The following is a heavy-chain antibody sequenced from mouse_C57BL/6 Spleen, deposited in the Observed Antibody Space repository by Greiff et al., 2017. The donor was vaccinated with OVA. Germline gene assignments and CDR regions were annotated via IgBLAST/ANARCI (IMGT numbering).Heavy chain of an antibody. D-gene: IGHD1-1*01. CDR2: IDPENGDT. V-gene: IGHV14-4*01. CDR3: TTGENYYGTLFAY. J-gene: IGHJ3*01. CDR1: GFNIKDYY. Sequence: VQLQQSGAELVRPGASVKLSCTASGFNIKDYYMHWVKQRPEQGLEWIGWIDPENGDTEYASKFQGKATITADTSSNTAYLQLSSLTSEDTAVYYCTTGENYYGTLFAYWGQGTLVTVSA.